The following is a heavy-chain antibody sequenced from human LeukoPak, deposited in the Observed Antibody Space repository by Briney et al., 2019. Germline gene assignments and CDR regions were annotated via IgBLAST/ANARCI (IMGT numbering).Heavy chain of an antibody. CDR3: ARRDGYNLRGTYFYYLDV. V-gene: IGHV3-7*01. D-gene: IGHD5-24*01. J-gene: IGHJ6*03. CDR2: INQDGSEK. Sequence: GGSLRLSCVASGFTFSNYWMTWVRQAPGKGLEWVANINQDGSEKHYVDSVKGRFTISRDNAQNSLYLQMNSLRAEDAAVYFCARRDGYNLRGTYFYYLDVWGKGTRVTVSS. CDR1: GFTFSNYW.